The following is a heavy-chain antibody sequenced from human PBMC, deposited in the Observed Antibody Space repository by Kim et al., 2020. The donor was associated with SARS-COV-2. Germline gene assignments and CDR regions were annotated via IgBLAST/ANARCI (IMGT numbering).Heavy chain of an antibody. CDR2: IWYDGSNK. J-gene: IGHJ4*02. V-gene: IGHV3-33*01. CDR1: GFTFSSYG. Sequence: GGSLRLSCAASGFTFSSYGMHWVRQAPGKGLEWVAVIWYDGSNKYYADSVKGRFTISRDNSKNTLYLQMNNLRAEDTAVYYCARDRGGWYSGAFDYWGQGTLVTVSS. CDR3: ARDRGGWYSGAFDY. D-gene: IGHD6-19*01.